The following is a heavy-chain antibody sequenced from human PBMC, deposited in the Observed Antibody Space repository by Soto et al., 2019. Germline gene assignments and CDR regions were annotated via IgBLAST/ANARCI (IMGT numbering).Heavy chain of an antibody. Sequence: EVQLLESGGGLVQPGGSLRLSCAASGFTFGNYAFSWVRQAPGKGLELVSVISGGGDATYYPDSVKGRFTTSRDKSKITVYLQMNSLRAEDTAVYYCAKKSLGSITLPALYYFDYWGQGTLVTVSS. D-gene: IGHD7-27*01. CDR1: GFTFGNYA. CDR2: ISGGGDAT. J-gene: IGHJ4*02. V-gene: IGHV3-23*01. CDR3: AKKSLGSITLPALYYFDY.